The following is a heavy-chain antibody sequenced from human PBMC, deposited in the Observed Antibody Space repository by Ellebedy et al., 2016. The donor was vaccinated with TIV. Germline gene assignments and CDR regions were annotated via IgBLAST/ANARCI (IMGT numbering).Heavy chain of an antibody. CDR3: ARVESGRYDAFDI. D-gene: IGHD1-26*01. V-gene: IGHV3-13*05. J-gene: IGHJ3*02. CDR2: INTAGDP. Sequence: GESLKISCAASGFTFSTYDMLWVRQGTGKGLEWVSTINTAGDPYYPGSVKGRFTISRENAKNSLYLQMNSLRAGDTAVYYCARVESGRYDAFDIWGQGTMVTVSS. CDR1: GFTFSTYD.